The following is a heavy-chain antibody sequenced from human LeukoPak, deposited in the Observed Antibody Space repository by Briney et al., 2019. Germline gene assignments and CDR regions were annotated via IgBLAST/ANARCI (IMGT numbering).Heavy chain of an antibody. CDR2: IRSKAYGGTT. CDR1: GFTLGDYA. J-gene: IGHJ6*02. V-gene: IGHV3-49*03. D-gene: IGHD3-22*01. CDR3: TRYYDSSGYSV. Sequence: GGSLRLSCTISGFTLGDYAMSWFRQAPGKGLEWVGFIRSKAYGGTTEYAASVKGRFSISRDDSKSIAYLQMNSLKTEDTAVYYCTRYYDSSGYSVWCQGTTVTVSS.